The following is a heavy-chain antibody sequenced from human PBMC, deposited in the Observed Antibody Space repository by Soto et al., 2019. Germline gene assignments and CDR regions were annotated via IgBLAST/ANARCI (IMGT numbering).Heavy chain of an antibody. D-gene: IGHD6-19*01. J-gene: IGHJ4*02. CDR2: IYHTGST. V-gene: IGHV4-59*01. Sequence: PSETLSLTCSVSAGSLSNYYWTWIRQSPGKGLEWIGEIYHTGSTKYNPSLKSRVAISIDMSKNQFSLTLNSVTPADTAVYYCARGGRGSGFYFLYYFDLWGQGTLVTVSS. CDR1: AGSLSNYY. CDR3: ARGGRGSGFYFLYYFDL.